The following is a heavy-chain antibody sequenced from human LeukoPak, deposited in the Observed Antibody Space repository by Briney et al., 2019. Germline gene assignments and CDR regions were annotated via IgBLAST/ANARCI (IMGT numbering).Heavy chain of an antibody. Sequence: EASVKVSCKASGYTFTGYYMHWVRQAPGQGLEWMGWINPNSGGTNYAQKFQGRVTMTRDTSISTAYMELSRLRSDDTAVYYCARVRRDGYNSAFDIWGQGTMVTVSS. D-gene: IGHD5-24*01. CDR1: GYTFTGYY. V-gene: IGHV1-2*02. CDR3: ARVRRDGYNSAFDI. J-gene: IGHJ3*02. CDR2: INPNSGGT.